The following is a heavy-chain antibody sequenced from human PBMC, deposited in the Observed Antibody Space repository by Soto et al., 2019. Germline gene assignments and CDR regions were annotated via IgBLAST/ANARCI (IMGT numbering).Heavy chain of an antibody. V-gene: IGHV1-3*05. D-gene: IGHD3-16*01. Sequence: QVQLVQSGAEEKKPGASVKISCKASGYTFTSYAMHWVRQAPGQRLEWMGWINAGNGNTKYSQKFQGRVTITRDTAASTAYMELSSLRSEDTAVYYCARAVGGPTSNLDYWGQGTLVTVSS. J-gene: IGHJ4*02. CDR2: INAGNGNT. CDR1: GYTFTSYA. CDR3: ARAVGGPTSNLDY.